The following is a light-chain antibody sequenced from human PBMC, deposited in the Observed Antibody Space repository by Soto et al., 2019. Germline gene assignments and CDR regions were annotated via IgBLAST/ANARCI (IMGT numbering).Light chain of an antibody. CDR1: QSVSSY. CDR3: HQRSNWPPLT. V-gene: IGKV3-11*01. J-gene: IGKJ4*01. CDR2: DAS. Sequence: EIVLTQSPATLSLSPGERATLSCRASQSVSSYLAWYQQKPGQAPRLLTYDASNRATGIPARFSGSGSGTDFSLTISSLEPEDFALYYCHQRSNWPPLTFGGGTKVEIK.